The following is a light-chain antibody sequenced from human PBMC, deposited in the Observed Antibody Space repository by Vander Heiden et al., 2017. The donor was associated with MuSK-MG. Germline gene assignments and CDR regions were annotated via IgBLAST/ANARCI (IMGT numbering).Light chain of an antibody. J-gene: IGKJ1*01. V-gene: IGKV1-5*03. CDR1: QSISSW. CDR2: KAS. Sequence: DIQMTQSPSTLSASVGDRVTITCRASQSISSWLAWYQQEPGKAPKLLIYKASILESGVPSRFSGSGSGTEFTLTISSLQPDDFATYYCQEYITYSWTFGQGTKVDIK. CDR3: QEYITYSWT.